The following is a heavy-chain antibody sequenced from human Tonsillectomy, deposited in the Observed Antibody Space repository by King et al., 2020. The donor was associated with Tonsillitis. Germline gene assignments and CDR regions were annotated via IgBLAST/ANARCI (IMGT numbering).Heavy chain of an antibody. J-gene: IGHJ4*02. D-gene: IGHD3-10*01. V-gene: IGHV3-64D*06. CDR3: VKKGYNYGWGDFDY. CDR1: GFTFSSYD. CDR2: ISSNGGST. Sequence: VQLVESGGGLVQPGGSLRLSCSASGFTFSSYDMHWVRQAPGKGLEDVSAISSNGGSTDYADSVRGRSTISRDNSKNTLNLQISSLRAEDTAVYYCVKKGYNYGWGDFDYWGQGTLVTVSS.